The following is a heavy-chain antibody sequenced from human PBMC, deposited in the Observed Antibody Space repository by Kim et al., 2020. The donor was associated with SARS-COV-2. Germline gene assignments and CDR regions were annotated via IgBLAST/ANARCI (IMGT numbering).Heavy chain of an antibody. CDR3: ASTSVAGVM. CDR2: IKQDGSEK. D-gene: IGHD6-19*01. CDR1: GFTFSSYW. V-gene: IGHV3-7*01. J-gene: IGHJ4*02. Sequence: GGSLRLSCAASGFTFSSYWMSWVRQAPGKGLEWVANIKQDGSEKYYVDSVKGRFTISRDNAKNSLYLQMNRLRAEDTAVYYWASTSVAGVMWGQGTLVTVS.